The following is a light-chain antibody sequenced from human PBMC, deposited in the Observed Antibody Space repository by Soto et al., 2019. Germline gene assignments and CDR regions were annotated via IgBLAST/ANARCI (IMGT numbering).Light chain of an antibody. CDR2: GAS. CDR1: QSVSNN. J-gene: IGKJ2*01. V-gene: IGKV3-15*01. Sequence: EIVMTQSPTTLSVSPGERATLFCRASQSVSNNLAWYQQKPGQSPRLLISGASTRATGIPARFSGSGSGTEFTLTISSLQSEDFAVYYCQHYKDWKTFGQGTKLENK. CDR3: QHYKDWKT.